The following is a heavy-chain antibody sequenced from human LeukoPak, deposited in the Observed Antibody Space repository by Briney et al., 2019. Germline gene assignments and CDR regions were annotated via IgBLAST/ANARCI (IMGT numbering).Heavy chain of an antibody. D-gene: IGHD2-2*01. CDR1: GFIFSSYS. CDR3: ARAPPSRSALDY. J-gene: IGHJ4*02. Sequence: GGSLRLSCAAAGFIFSSYSVNWVRQAPGKGLEWVSYISSSSSTIYYGDSGKDRFTISRDNGKNSLYVQMNSLRAEDTAVYYCARAPPSRSALDYWGQGTLVTVSS. CDR2: ISSSSSTI. V-gene: IGHV3-48*01.